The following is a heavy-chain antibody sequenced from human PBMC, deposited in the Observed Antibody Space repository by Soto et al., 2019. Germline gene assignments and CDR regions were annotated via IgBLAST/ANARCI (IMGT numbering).Heavy chain of an antibody. J-gene: IGHJ4*02. D-gene: IGHD2-21*02. CDR1: GVGLSPYA. V-gene: IGHV3-23*01. CDR2: ISGNSGKT. Sequence: EVQLLDSGGGFVQPGGSLRLSCTASGVGLSPYAISLVRQAPGKGLEWVSVISGNSGKTDYADSVKGRFSISRDQSENTVYLQMNRRRAEDTAGYYCALPSCGGDCYSPFDYWGQGTLVTVSS. CDR3: ALPSCGGDCYSPFDY.